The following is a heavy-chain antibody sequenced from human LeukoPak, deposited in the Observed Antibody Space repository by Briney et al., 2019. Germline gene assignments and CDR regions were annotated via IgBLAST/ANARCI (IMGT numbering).Heavy chain of an antibody. CDR2: INPGGSSI. V-gene: IGHV3-74*01. CDR1: GFTFSSYW. Sequence: PGGSLRLSCAASGFTFSSYWMHWVRQVPGKGLVWVARINPGGSSITYADSVKGRLTTSRDNAKNTLYLQMDSLRAEDTGVYYCARSNQADDYWGQGTLVTVSS. D-gene: IGHD1-14*01. CDR3: ARSNQADDY. J-gene: IGHJ4*02.